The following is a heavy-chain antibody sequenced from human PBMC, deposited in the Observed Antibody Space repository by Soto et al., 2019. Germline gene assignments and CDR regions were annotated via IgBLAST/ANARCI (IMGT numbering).Heavy chain of an antibody. D-gene: IGHD5-18*01. CDR3: AKANSNMRPDFDS. J-gene: IGHJ4*02. V-gene: IGHV3-23*01. Sequence: EVQLLESGGGLVQPGGSLRLSCAASGFTFSSYAMSWVRQTPGKGLEWVSGISGVGVSTYYADSLKGRFTISRDNSKNTLYLQMNSLRAEDTAVYYCAKANSNMRPDFDSWGQGTLVTVSS. CDR1: GFTFSSYA. CDR2: ISGVGVST.